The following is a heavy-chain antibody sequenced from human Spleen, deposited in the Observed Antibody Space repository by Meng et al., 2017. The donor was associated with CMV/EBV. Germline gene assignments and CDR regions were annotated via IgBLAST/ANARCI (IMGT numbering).Heavy chain of an antibody. J-gene: IGHJ4*02. D-gene: IGHD2-2*01. CDR2: IYGNDDE. CDR1: FSLTTIGVG. Sequence: FSLTTIGVGVGWIRQPPGKALEWLSLIYGNDDERYSPSLKTRLTITKDTSKNQVVLTMTNMDPLDTATYYCVHVYCSDTICRYFDYWGQGTLVTVSS. CDR3: VHVYCSDTICRYFDY. V-gene: IGHV2-5*01.